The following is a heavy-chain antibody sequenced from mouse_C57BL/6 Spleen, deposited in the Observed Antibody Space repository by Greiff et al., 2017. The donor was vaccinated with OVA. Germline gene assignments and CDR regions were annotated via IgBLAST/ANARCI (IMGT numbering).Heavy chain of an antibody. CDR2: ISSGSSTI. D-gene: IGHD2-5*01. J-gene: IGHJ3*01. Sequence: VQLVESGGGLVKPGGSLKLSCAASGFTFSDYGMHWVRQAPEKGLEWVAYISSGSSTIYYADTVKGRFTISRDNAKNTLFLQMTSLRSEDTAMYYCARPLYSNYFAYWGQGTLVTVSA. V-gene: IGHV5-17*01. CDR1: GFTFSDYG. CDR3: ARPLYSNYFAY.